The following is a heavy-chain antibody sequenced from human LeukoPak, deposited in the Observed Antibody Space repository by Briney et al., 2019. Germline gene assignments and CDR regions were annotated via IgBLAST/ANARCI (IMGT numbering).Heavy chain of an antibody. CDR1: GGSFSGYY. D-gene: IGHD6-6*01. CDR2: INHSGST. J-gene: IGHJ6*03. Sequence: PSETLSLTCAVYGGSFSGYYWSWIRQPPGKGLEWIGEINHSGSTNYNPSLKSRVTISVDTSKNQFSLKLSSVTAADTAVYYCASGAPSSSSYYYYYYMDVWGKGTTVTVSS. CDR3: ASGAPSSSSYYYYYYMDV. V-gene: IGHV4-34*01.